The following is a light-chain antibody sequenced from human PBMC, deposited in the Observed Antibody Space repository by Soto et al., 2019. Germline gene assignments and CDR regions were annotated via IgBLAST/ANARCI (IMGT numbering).Light chain of an antibody. CDR3: QSSDSRLNV. V-gene: IGLV1-40*01. Sequence: SVLTQPPSVSWAPGQRVTISCTGSSSNIGAGYDVHWYQQLPGTAPKLLIYGNSNRPSGVPDRFSGSKSGTSASLAITGLQAEDEADYYCQSSDSRLNVFGTGTKVTVL. J-gene: IGLJ1*01. CDR2: GNS. CDR1: SSNIGAGYD.